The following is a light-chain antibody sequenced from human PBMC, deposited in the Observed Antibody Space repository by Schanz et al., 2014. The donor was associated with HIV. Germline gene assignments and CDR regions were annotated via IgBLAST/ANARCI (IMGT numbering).Light chain of an antibody. CDR2: NSY. CDR3: AAWDDSLNGVV. V-gene: IGLV1-44*01. CDR1: NSNIRSNA. J-gene: IGLJ2*01. Sequence: QSVLSQPPSASGTPGQRVTISCSVSNSNIRSNAVNWYQHLPGTAPKLLIYNSYHRPSGVPDRFSGSDSGTSASLAISGLQSEDETDYYCAAWDDSLNGVVFGGGTKLTVL.